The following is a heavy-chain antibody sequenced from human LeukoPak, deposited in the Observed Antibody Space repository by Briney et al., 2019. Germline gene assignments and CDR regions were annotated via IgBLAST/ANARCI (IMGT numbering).Heavy chain of an antibody. CDR1: GFTFSNSA. V-gene: IGHV3-48*03. CDR3: ARIHPYYYGSGSYLMGYYYFGMDV. D-gene: IGHD3-10*01. Sequence: GGSLRLSCSASGFTFSNSAMYWVRQAPGKGLEWISYISGSGSTIYDADSVKGRFTISRDNAKNSLHLQMNSLRAEDTAVYYCARIHPYYYGSGSYLMGYYYFGMDVWGQGTTVTVSS. J-gene: IGHJ6*02. CDR2: ISGSGSTI.